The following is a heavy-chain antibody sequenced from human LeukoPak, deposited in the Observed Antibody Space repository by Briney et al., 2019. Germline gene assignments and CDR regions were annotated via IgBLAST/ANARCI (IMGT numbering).Heavy chain of an antibody. D-gene: IGHD6-19*01. CDR3: ASSLSGWAPFDY. CDR2: INHSGST. V-gene: IGHV4-34*01. CDR1: GGSFSGYY. J-gene: IGHJ4*02. Sequence: PSETLSLTCAVYGGSFSGYYWSWIRQPPGKGLEWIGEINHSGSTNYNPSLKSRVTISVDTSKNQFSLKLSSVTAADTAVYYCASSLSGWAPFDYWGQGTLVTVSS.